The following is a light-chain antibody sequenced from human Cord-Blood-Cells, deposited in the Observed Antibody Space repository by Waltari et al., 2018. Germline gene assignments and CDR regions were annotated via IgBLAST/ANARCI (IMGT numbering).Light chain of an antibody. J-gene: IGKJ4*01. CDR2: GAS. V-gene: IGKV3-15*01. Sequence: EIVLTQFPVTRSVSPGERATLSCRASQSVSSNLAWYQHKPGQAPRPLIYGASTRATGIPARFSGSGSGTEFTLTISSLQSEDFAVYYCQPYNNWPLPFGGGTKVDIK. CDR3: QPYNNWPLP. CDR1: QSVSSN.